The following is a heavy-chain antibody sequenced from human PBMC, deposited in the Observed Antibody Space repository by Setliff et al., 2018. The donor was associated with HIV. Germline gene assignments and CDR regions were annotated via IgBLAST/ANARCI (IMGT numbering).Heavy chain of an antibody. CDR2: INAGDGNT. D-gene: IGHD3-22*01. CDR3: ARDRCDSSGWKRGPVRFDP. J-gene: IGHJ5*02. Sequence: ASVKVSCKASGYIFSNFAMHWVRQVPGPRLEWMGWINAGDGNTKYSQNIQGRVTITRDTSATTVYMELSRLRSEDTAVYYCARDRCDSSGWKRGPVRFDPWGQGTLVTVSS. CDR1: GYIFSNFA. V-gene: IGHV1-3*01.